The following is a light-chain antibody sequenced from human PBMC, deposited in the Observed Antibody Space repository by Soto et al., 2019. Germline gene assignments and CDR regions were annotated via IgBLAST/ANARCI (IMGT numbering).Light chain of an antibody. CDR1: QGISSY. J-gene: IGKJ4*01. Sequence: IQLTQSPSSLSASVGDRVTITCRASQGISSYLAWYQQKPGKAPKLLIYAASTLQSGVPSRFSGSGSGTYFTLTISSLQPEDFATYYCQQLSSYPTSTFGGGTKVDIK. V-gene: IGKV1-9*01. CDR2: AAS. CDR3: QQLSSYPTST.